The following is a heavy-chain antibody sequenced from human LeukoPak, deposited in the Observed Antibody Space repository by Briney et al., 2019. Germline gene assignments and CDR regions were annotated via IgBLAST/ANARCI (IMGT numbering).Heavy chain of an antibody. CDR2: IDHSGST. Sequence: NPSETLSLTCAVYGESFSGYNWTWIRQPPGKGLEWIGEIDHSGSTNYNPSLKGRLTILVDTSKNQFSLKLSSVTAADTAVYYCARVVFCVWGNYRYSDFDYWGQGTLVTVSS. CDR3: ARVVFCVWGNYRYSDFDY. J-gene: IGHJ4*02. D-gene: IGHD3-16*02. V-gene: IGHV4-34*01. CDR1: GESFSGYN.